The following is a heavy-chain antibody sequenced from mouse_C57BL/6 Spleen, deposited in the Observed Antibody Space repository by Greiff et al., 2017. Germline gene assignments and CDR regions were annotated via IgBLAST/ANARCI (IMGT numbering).Heavy chain of an antibody. V-gene: IGHV7-3*01. CDR2: IRNKANGYTT. CDR3: ARSLYDYQDY. J-gene: IGHJ2*01. Sequence: EVQRVESGGGLVQPGGSLSLSCAASGFTFTDYYMSWVRQPPGKALEWLGFIRNKANGYTTEYSASVKGRFTISRDNSQSILYLQMNALRAEDSATYYCARSLYDYQDYWGQGTTLTVSS. CDR1: GFTFTDYY. D-gene: IGHD2-4*01.